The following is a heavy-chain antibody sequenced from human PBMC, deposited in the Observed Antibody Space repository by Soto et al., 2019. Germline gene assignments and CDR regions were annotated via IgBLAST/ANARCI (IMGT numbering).Heavy chain of an antibody. CDR2: IWYDGSNK. V-gene: IGHV3-33*01. CDR3: ARVQDRYGSNSRYGMDV. D-gene: IGHD2-15*01. J-gene: IGHJ6*02. CDR1: GFTFSSYG. Sequence: QVQLVESGGGVVQPGRSLRLSCAASGFTFSSYGMHWVRQAPDKGLEWVAVIWYDGSNKYYADSVRGRFTISRDNSRYTLYLQMNSLRTEDTAVYYCARVQDRYGSNSRYGMDVWGQGTTVTVSS.